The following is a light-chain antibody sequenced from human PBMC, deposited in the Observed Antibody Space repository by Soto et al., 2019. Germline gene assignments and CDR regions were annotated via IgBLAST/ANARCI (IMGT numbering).Light chain of an antibody. CDR2: EVR. Sequence: QSVLTQPASVSGSAGQSITISCSGTMRDVGAYNLVSWYQQHPGTAPKLIIYEVRNRPSGISSRFSGSRSGNTASLTISGLQSEHEGDYYFSASTARSTLVFGGGTQLTVL. CDR1: MRDVGAYNL. J-gene: IGLJ3*02. CDR3: SASTARSTLV. V-gene: IGLV2-14*01.